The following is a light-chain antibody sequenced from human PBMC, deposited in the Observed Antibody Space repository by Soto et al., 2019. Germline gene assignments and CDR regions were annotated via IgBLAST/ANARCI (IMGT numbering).Light chain of an antibody. V-gene: IGKV1-5*03. CDR2: KAS. CDR1: QSISSW. J-gene: IGKJ1*01. Sequence: DIQMTQSPSTLSASVGDRVTITCRASQSISSWLAWYQQKPGKAPKLPIYKASSLESGVPSRFSGSGSGTEFTLTISRLQPDDFAPYYCQQYNSFGTFGQGTKVEIK. CDR3: QQYNSFGT.